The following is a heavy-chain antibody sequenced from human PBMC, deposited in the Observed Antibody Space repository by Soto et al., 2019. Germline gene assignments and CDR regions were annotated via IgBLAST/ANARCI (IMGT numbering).Heavy chain of an antibody. CDR1: GGSFSGYY. CDR3: ARGLNVRYYYGMDV. V-gene: IGHV4-34*01. Sequence: SETLSLTCAVYGGSFSGYYWSWIRQPPGKGLEWIGEINHSGSTNYNPSLKSRVTISVDTSKSQFSLKLSSVTAADTAVYYCARGLNVRYYYGMDVWGQGTTVTVSS. CDR2: INHSGST. D-gene: IGHD1-1*01. J-gene: IGHJ6*02.